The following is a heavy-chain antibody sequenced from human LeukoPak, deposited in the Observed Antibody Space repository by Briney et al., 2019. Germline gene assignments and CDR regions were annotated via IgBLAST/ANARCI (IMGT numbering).Heavy chain of an antibody. D-gene: IGHD1-7*01. CDR3: ARDAGRTLDL. J-gene: IGHJ2*01. CDR1: GFALSNHW. Sequence: GGSLRLSCTASGFALSNHWMNWVRQAPGKGLEWVANIKQDGSAKCCVDSVKGRFTISRDNTKNSLYLQMNSLRAEDTALYYCARDAGRTLDLWGRGTLVTVSS. CDR2: IKQDGSAK. V-gene: IGHV3-7*03.